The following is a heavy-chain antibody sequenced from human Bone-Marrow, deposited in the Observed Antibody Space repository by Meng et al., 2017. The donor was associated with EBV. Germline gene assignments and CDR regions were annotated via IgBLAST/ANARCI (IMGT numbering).Heavy chain of an antibody. CDR1: GGSISSGGYY. CDR2: INDNGDT. V-gene: IGHV4-31*11. J-gene: IGHJ5*02. D-gene: IGHD5-18*01. Sequence: QVQLQESGPGLVKPSQTLSLTCAVSGGSISSGGYYWSWIRQPPGKGLEWIGEINDNGDTHYNPSLNSRVTISIDKSKKQFSLKLTSVTAADMAVYYCAGHGYCITTSCSPFRSWGQGTLVTASS. CDR3: AGHGYCITTSCSPFRS.